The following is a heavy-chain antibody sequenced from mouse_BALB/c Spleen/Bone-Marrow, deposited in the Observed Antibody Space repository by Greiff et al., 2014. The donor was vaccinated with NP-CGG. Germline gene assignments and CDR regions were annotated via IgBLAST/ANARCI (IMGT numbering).Heavy chain of an antibody. CDR2: ISSGGSYT. D-gene: IGHD1-1*01. CDR1: GFTFSSYA. CDR3: ARDYYGSSYAMDY. J-gene: IGHJ4*01. V-gene: IGHV5-9-4*01. Sequence: EVKLVESGGGLVKPGGSLKLSCAASGFTFSSYAMSWVRQSPEKRLEWVAEISSGGSYTYYPDTETGRFTISRDNAKNTLYLEMSSLRSEDTAMYYCARDYYGSSYAMDYWGQGTSVTVSS.